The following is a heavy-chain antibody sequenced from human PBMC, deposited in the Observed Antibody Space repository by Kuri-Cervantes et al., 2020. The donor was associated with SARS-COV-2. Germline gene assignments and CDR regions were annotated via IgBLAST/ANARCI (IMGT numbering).Heavy chain of an antibody. J-gene: IGHJ6*02. CDR2: INPSGCSK. V-gene: IGHV1-46*01. Sequence: ASVKVSCKASGYTFTSYYMNWVRQAPGQGLEWMGIINPSGCSKSYAQKFQGRVTMTRYTSMSKVYMDLSRLRSEDTAVYYCARGERYCSSNSCYTGVQYYYYYYGMDVWGQGTTVTVSS. CDR1: GYTFTSYY. D-gene: IGHD2-2*02. CDR3: ARGERYCSSNSCYTGVQYYYYYYGMDV.